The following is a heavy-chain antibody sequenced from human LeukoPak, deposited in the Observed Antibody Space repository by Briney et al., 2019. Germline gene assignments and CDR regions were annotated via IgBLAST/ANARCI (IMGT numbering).Heavy chain of an antibody. CDR3: ARGKYQLLYRYFQH. D-gene: IGHD2-2*02. V-gene: IGHV4-38-2*01. Sequence: PSETLSLTCAVSGYSISSGYYWGWIRQPPGKGLEWIGSIYHSGCTYYNPSLKSRVTISVDTSKNQFSLKLSSVTAADTAVYYCARGKYQLLYRYFQHWGQGTLVTVSS. CDR2: IYHSGCT. CDR1: GYSISSGYY. J-gene: IGHJ1*01.